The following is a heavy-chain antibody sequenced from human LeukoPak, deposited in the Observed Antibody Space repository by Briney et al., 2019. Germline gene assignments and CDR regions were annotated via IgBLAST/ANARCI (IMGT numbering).Heavy chain of an antibody. D-gene: IGHD3-3*01. CDR2: ISGSGGNT. Sequence: GGSLRLSCAASGFTFTTYAMSWVRQASGKGLAWVSAISGSGGNTYYADSVKGRFTISRDNSKNTLYLQMNSLRDEDTAIYYCAKEVATYDFWSGPNAFDIWGQGKWSPSL. CDR1: GFTFTTYA. J-gene: IGHJ3*02. V-gene: IGHV3-23*01. CDR3: AKEVATYDFWSGPNAFDI.